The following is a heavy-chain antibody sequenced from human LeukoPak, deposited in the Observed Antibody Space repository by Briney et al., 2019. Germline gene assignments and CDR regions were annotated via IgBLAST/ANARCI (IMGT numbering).Heavy chain of an antibody. CDR3: TRDPGHYGVDG. Sequence: SETLSLTCTVSGGSISNYYWSWIRKPAGKGLEWLGRIFAGGTTHDNPSLKSRVPVSVDTSKTQFYLRLTSVTAADTAVYYCTRDPGHYGVDGWGQGTTVTVSS. CDR2: IFAGGTT. J-gene: IGHJ6*02. V-gene: IGHV4-4*07. CDR1: GGSISNYY.